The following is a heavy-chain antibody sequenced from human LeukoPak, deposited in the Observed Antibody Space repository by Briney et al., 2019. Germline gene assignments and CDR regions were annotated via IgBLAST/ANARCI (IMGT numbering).Heavy chain of an antibody. Sequence: GGSLRLSCAASGFLVSDNYMHWLRQAPGKGLEWVSVLYTGGSTYYADSGKGRFTISRDNFKNTLYLQMNSLRVEDTAVYYCARDHWNYHASDYWGQGTLVTVSS. CDR3: ARDHWNYHASDY. V-gene: IGHV3-53*01. J-gene: IGHJ4*02. CDR2: LYTGGST. CDR1: GFLVSDNY. D-gene: IGHD1-7*01.